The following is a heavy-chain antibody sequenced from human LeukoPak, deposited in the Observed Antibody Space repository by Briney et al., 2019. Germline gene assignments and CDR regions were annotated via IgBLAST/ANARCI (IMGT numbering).Heavy chain of an antibody. V-gene: IGHV1-18*01. J-gene: IGHJ5*02. CDR1: GFTFTSYG. CDR3: ARGGAARPWFDP. D-gene: IGHD6-6*01. Sequence: ASVKVSCKASGFTFTSYGISWVRQAPGQGLEWMGWISAYNGNTNYAQKLQGRVTMTTDTSTSTAYMEVSRLRFEDTAVYYCARGGAARPWFDPWGQGTLVTVSS. CDR2: ISAYNGNT.